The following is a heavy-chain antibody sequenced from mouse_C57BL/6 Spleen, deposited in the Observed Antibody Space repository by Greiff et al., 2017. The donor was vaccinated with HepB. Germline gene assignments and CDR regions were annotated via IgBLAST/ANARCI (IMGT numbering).Heavy chain of an antibody. Sequence: VQLQQSGAELVMPGASVKLSCKASGYTFTSYWMHWVKQRPGQGLEWIGEIDPSDSYTNYNQKFKGKSTLTVDKSSSTAYMHLSSLTSEDSAVYYCASFFGYYFDYWGQGTTLTVSS. D-gene: IGHD2-2*01. CDR3: ASFFGYYFDY. CDR2: IDPSDSYT. V-gene: IGHV1-69*01. CDR1: GYTFTSYW. J-gene: IGHJ2*01.